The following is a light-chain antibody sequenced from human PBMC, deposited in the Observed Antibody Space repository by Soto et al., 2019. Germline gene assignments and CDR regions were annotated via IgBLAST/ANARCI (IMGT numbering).Light chain of an antibody. V-gene: IGLV7-46*01. CDR1: TGAVTSGHY. Sequence: QAVVTQEPSLTVSPGGTVSLTCGSSTGAVTSGHYPYWFQQKPGQAPRTLIYDTSNRHSWTPARFSGSLLGGKAALTLSGAQPEDEADFYCLLSSSGARVFGGGTKLTVL. CDR3: LLSSSGARV. CDR2: DTS. J-gene: IGLJ3*02.